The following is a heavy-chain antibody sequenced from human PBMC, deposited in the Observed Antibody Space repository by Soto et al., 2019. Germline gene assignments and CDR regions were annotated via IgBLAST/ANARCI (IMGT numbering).Heavy chain of an antibody. CDR1: GYTFTGYY. Sequence: ASVKVSCKASGYTFTGYYMHWVRQAPGQGLEWMGWINPNSGGTNYAQKFQGRVTMTRDTSISTAYMELSRLRSDDTAVYYCARVGYSSSPYGMDVWGQGPTVTVYS. V-gene: IGHV1-2*02. CDR2: INPNSGGT. D-gene: IGHD6-6*01. CDR3: ARVGYSSSPYGMDV. J-gene: IGHJ6*02.